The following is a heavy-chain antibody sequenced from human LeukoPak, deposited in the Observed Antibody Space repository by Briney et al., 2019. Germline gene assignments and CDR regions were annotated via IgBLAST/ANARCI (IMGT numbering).Heavy chain of an antibody. CDR2: ISGSGGST. Sequence: GGSLRLSCAASGFTFSSYAMSWVRQAPGKGLEWVSAISGSGGSTYYADSVKGRFTISRDNSKNTLYLQMNSLRAEDTAVYYCAKVLTMVRGVIIFSYFDYWGQGTLVTVSS. V-gene: IGHV3-23*01. CDR1: GFTFSSYA. D-gene: IGHD3-10*01. J-gene: IGHJ4*02. CDR3: AKVLTMVRGVIIFSYFDY.